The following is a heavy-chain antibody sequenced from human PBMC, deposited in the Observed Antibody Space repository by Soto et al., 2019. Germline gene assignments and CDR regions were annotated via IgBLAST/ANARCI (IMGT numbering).Heavy chain of an antibody. J-gene: IGHJ4*02. V-gene: IGHV4-31*03. CDR3: ARTPYLAYCGGDCFLFDY. CDR1: GGSISSGGYY. Sequence: SETLSLTCTVSGGSISSGGYYWSWIRQHPGKSLEWIGYIYYSGSTYYNPSLKSRVTISVDTSKNQFSLKLSSVTAADTAVYYCARTPYLAYCGGDCFLFDYWGQGTLVTVSS. CDR2: IYYSGST. D-gene: IGHD2-21*02.